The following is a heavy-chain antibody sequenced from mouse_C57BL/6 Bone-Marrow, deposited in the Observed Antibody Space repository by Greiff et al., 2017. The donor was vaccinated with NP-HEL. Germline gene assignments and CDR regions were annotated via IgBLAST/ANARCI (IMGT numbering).Heavy chain of an antibody. CDR2: ISDGGSYT. CDR3: ARAFYGMDY. Sequence: EVKLQESGGGLVKPGGSLKLSCAASGFTFSSYAMSWVRQTPEKRLEWVATISDGGSYTYYPDNVKGRFTISRDNAKNNLYLQMSHLKSEDTAMYYCARAFYGMDYWGQGTSVTVSS. J-gene: IGHJ4*01. CDR1: GFTFSSYA. V-gene: IGHV5-4*03.